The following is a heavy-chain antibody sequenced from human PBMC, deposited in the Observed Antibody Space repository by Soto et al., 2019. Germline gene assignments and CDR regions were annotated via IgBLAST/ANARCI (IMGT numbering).Heavy chain of an antibody. CDR3: ATQEVGGSYVYTFDP. Sequence: SETLSLTCTVSGGTISSSSYYWGCIRQPPGKGLERIGSIYYSGSTYYNPSLKSRVTISVDTSKNHFSLKLSSVTAADTAVYYCATQEVGGSYVYTFDPWGQGTLVTVSS. D-gene: IGHD1-26*01. CDR1: GGTISSSSYY. J-gene: IGHJ5*02. CDR2: IYYSGST. V-gene: IGHV4-39*02.